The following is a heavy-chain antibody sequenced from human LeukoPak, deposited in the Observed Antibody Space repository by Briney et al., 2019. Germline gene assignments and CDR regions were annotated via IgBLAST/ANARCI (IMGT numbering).Heavy chain of an antibody. CDR2: ISVSSTT. Sequence: PGGSLRLSCAAAGFAFSSNALTWVRQAPGEGLDWVSSISVSSTTYYLDSVKGRFTISRDNSNNALFLQMNSLRAEDTALYYCAKCNLYNCREGFHIGGQGTMVTVSS. CDR1: GFAFSSNA. CDR3: AKCNLYNCREGFHI. D-gene: IGHD1-1*01. J-gene: IGHJ3*02. V-gene: IGHV3-23*01.